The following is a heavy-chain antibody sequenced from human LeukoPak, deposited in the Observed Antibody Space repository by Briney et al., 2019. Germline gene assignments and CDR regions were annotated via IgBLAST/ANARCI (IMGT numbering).Heavy chain of an antibody. CDR2: ISHSGNT. V-gene: IGHV4-59*02. CDR1: GGAVNSYY. CDR3: AKDHDGSWLNAFDI. D-gene: IGHD6-13*01. Sequence: SETLSLTCTVSGGAVNSYYWSWIRQTPGKGLEWIGYISHSGNTDYAPSLKSRVTMSLDTSKNQFALKLSSVTAADTALYYCAKDHDGSWLNAFDIWGQGTMVTVSS. J-gene: IGHJ3*02.